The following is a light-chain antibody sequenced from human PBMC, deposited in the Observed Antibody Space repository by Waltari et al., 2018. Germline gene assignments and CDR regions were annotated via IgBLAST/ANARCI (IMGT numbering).Light chain of an antibody. V-gene: IGLV2-14*01. CDR2: DVR. CDR1: SSDVGNYDY. J-gene: IGLJ1*01. Sequence: QSALTQPASVSGSPGQSITISCTGTSSDVGNYDYVSWYQQYSGKAPKLMIYDVRQRPSGVFDRFSGSKSGNTASRTISGLQAEDEADYYCSSYTSSDTYVFGTGTKVTVL. CDR3: SSYTSSDTYV.